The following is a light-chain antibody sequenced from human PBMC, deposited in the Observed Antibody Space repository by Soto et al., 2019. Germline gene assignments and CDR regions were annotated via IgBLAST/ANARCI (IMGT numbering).Light chain of an antibody. CDR3: SSFTSNRIYV. J-gene: IGLJ1*01. V-gene: IGLV2-14*03. CDR2: GVT. Sequence: QSVLTQPTSVSGSPGQSITISCTGNHNDIGTYDYVSWYQQHPGRAPRLLIHGVTTRPSGISGHFSASKSGLTASLTISGLQPEDEADYYCSSFTSNRIYVFGPGTKVTV. CDR1: HNDIGTYDY.